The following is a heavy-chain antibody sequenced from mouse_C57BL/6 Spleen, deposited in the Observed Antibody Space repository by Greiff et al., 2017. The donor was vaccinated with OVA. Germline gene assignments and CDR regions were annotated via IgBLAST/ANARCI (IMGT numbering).Heavy chain of an antibody. CDR1: GYTFTDYE. CDR2: IDPETGGT. J-gene: IGHJ1*03. CDR3: TRPRGWYFDV. V-gene: IGHV1-15*01. Sequence: VQLVESGAELVRPGASVTLSCKASGYTFTDYEMHWVKQTPVHGLEWIGAIDPETGGTAYNQKFKGKAILTADKSSSTAYMELRSLTSEDSAVYYCTRPRGWYFDVWGTGTTVTVSS.